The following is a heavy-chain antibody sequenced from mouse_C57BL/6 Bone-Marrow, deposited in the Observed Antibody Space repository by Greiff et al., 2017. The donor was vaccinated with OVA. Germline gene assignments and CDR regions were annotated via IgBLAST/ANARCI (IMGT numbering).Heavy chain of an antibody. J-gene: IGHJ4*01. Sequence: VQLQQSVAELVRPGASVKLSCTASGFNIKNTHMHWVKQRPEQGLEWIGRIDPANDNTKYAPKFQGKATMTADTSSNTAYLQLSSLSSEDTAVYCCARGNFGSSFYAMDYWGQGTSVTVSS. CDR2: IDPANDNT. D-gene: IGHD1-1*01. V-gene: IGHV14-3*01. CDR1: GFNIKNTH. CDR3: ARGNFGSSFYAMDY.